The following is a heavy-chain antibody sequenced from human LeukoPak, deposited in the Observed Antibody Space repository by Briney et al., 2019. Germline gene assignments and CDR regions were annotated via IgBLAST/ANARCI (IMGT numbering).Heavy chain of an antibody. CDR1: GYTFTGYY. Sequence: GASVKVSCKASGYTFTGYYMHWVRQAPGQGLEWMGWINPNSGGTNYAQKFQGRVTMTRDTSISTAYMELSRLRSDDTAVYYCAIYDFWSGWNAFDIWGQGAMVTVSS. CDR3: AIYDFWSGWNAFDI. D-gene: IGHD3-3*01. J-gene: IGHJ3*02. CDR2: INPNSGGT. V-gene: IGHV1-2*02.